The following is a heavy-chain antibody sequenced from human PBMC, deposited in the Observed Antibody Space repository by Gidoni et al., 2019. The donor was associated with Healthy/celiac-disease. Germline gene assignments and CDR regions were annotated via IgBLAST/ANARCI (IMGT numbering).Heavy chain of an antibody. CDR3: ARVSTLRYFARAMDV. V-gene: IGHV4-34*01. D-gene: IGHD3-9*01. J-gene: IGHJ6*02. CDR1: GGSFRGYY. CDR2: INHSGST. Sequence: QVQLQQWGAGLLTPSEPLSLTCAVYGGSFRGYYWSWIRQPPGKGLEWIGEINHSGSTNYNPSLKSRVTISVDTSKNQFSLKLSSVTAADTAVYYCARVSTLRYFARAMDVWGQGTTVTVSS.